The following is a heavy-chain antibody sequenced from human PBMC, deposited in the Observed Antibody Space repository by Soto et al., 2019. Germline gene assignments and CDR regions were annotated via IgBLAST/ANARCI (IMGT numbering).Heavy chain of an antibody. CDR1: GFTFSDYY. CDR3: ASLAIGTIIRGAPDF. CDR2: ISSGGGSI. Sequence: PWGSLRLSCAASGFTFSDYYMTWIRQAPGKGLEWVSYISSGGGSIYYADSVKGRFTISRDNAKNSLYLQMNSLRAEDTAMYYCASLAIGTIIRGAPDFWGQGTLVTVSS. D-gene: IGHD3-10*01. V-gene: IGHV3-11*01. J-gene: IGHJ4*02.